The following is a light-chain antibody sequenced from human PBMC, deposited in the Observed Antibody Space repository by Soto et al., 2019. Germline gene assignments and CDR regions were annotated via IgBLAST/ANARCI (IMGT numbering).Light chain of an antibody. V-gene: IGKV1-39*01. CDR3: QQSYSTPQT. CDR2: AAS. CDR1: QRISSY. J-gene: IGKJ1*01. Sequence: DIQMTQSPSSLSASLGDRVTITCRARQRISSYLNWYQQKPGKAPKLLIYAASSLQSGVPSRFSGSGSGTDFTLTISSLQPEDFATYYCQQSYSTPQTFGQGTKVDIK.